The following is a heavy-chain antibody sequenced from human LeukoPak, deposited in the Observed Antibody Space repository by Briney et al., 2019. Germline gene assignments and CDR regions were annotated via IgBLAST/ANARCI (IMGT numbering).Heavy chain of an antibody. CDR3: ARAVAGTRDAFDI. V-gene: IGHV4-59*08. CDR2: IYYSGTS. J-gene: IGHJ3*02. D-gene: IGHD6-19*01. Sequence: PSETLSLTCTLSSGSISTYYWNWIRQPPGKGLEWIGYIYYSGTSNYNPSLESRVTISVDTSKNQFSLKLSSVTAADTAVYYCARAVAGTRDAFDIWGQGTMVTVS. CDR1: SGSISTYY.